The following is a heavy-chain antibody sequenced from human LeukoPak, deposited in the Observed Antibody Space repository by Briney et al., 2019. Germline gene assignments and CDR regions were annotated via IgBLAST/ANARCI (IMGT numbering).Heavy chain of an antibody. Sequence: SVKVSCKASGDTFSSYAISWVRQAPGQGLEWMGGIIPISGTANYAQKFQGRVTITADESTSTAYMELSSLRSEDTAVYYCARGRMAGTYVFDYWGQGTLVTVSS. CDR3: ARGRMAGTYVFDY. CDR2: IIPISGTA. V-gene: IGHV1-69*13. CDR1: GDTFSSYA. J-gene: IGHJ4*02. D-gene: IGHD6-19*01.